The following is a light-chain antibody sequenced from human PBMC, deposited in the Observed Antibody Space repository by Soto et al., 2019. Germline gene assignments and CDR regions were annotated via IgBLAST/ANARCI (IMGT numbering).Light chain of an antibody. J-gene: IGKJ1*01. CDR3: QQRGNRPPWT. CDR1: ESVSTF. Sequence: EIGLTQSPATLSLSPGERATLSCRASESVSTFLAWYQQKPGQAPRLLIYDASNRATGIPARFSGSGSGTDFTLTISSLEPEDVAVYYCQQRGNRPPWTFGQGTKVAI. CDR2: DAS. V-gene: IGKV3-11*01.